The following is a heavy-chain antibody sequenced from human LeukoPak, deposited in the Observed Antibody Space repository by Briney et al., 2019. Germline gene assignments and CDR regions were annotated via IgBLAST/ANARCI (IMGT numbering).Heavy chain of an antibody. CDR2: IYYSGST. V-gene: IGHV4-39*07. J-gene: IGHJ5*02. Sequence: PSETLSLTCTVSGGSISSSSYYWGWIRQPPGKGLEWIGSIYYSGSTYYNPSLKSRVTISVDTSKNQFSLKLSSVTAADTAVYYCARGYCTNGVCYTGWFDPWGQGTLVTVSS. D-gene: IGHD2-8*01. CDR3: ARGYCTNGVCYTGWFDP. CDR1: GGSISSSSYY.